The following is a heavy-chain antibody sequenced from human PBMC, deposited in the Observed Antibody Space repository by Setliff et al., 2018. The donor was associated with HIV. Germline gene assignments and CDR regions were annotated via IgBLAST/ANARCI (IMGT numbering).Heavy chain of an antibody. CDR2: ISGSGYP. D-gene: IGHD1-26*01. J-gene: IGHJ4*02. V-gene: IGHV3-23*01. CDR3: VRDPIEGSPDYFDY. Sequence: GGSLRLSCVASGFTFSTYAINWVRLAPGKGLEWVSSISGSGYPYYADSVKGRFTISRDNSKNTLFLQMDSLRAEDTATYYCVRDPIEGSPDYFDYWGQGALVTVSS. CDR1: GFTFSTYA.